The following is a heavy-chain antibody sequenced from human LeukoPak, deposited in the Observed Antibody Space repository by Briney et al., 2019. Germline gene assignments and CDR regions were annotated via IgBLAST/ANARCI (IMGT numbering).Heavy chain of an antibody. V-gene: IGHV3-21*01. CDR2: ISTMSNYI. CDR1: GFDFSTYA. J-gene: IGHJ5*02. Sequence: GGSLRLPCAASGFDFSTYAINWVRQAPGKGLEWVSSISTMSNYIFYGDSVKGRFTISRDNAKNSVYLQMNSLRPEDTAVYYCSRDRLGGLDLWGQGTLVTVSS. D-gene: IGHD5-12*01. CDR3: SRDRLGGLDL.